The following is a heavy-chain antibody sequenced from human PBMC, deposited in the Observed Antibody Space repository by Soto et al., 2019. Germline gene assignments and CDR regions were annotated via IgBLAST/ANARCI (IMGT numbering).Heavy chain of an antibody. Sequence: QVQLQQWGAGLLKPSETLSLTCAVSGGSLSDYYWPWIRQSPGKGLEWIGEIHPSGSTNYNPYLRSRVTISVDTSKNQFSLKLTSLTAADTAVYYCARGRDEYKLGNVWGHGTTVTVSS. V-gene: IGHV4-34*01. D-gene: IGHD1-1*01. CDR3: ARGRDEYKLGNV. J-gene: IGHJ6*02. CDR1: GGSLSDYY. CDR2: IHPSGST.